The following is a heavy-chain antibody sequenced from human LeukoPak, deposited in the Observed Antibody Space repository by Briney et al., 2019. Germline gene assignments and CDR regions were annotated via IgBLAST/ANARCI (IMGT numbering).Heavy chain of an antibody. Sequence: GGSLRLSCAASGFTVSSNYMSWVRQAPGKGLEWVSVIYSDGSTYYADSVKGRFTISRDNSKNTLYLQMNSLRAEDTAVYYCARGDSVANFDYWGQGTLVTVSS. V-gene: IGHV3-66*01. J-gene: IGHJ4*02. CDR3: ARGDSVANFDY. D-gene: IGHD6-19*01. CDR1: GFTVSSNY. CDR2: IYSDGST.